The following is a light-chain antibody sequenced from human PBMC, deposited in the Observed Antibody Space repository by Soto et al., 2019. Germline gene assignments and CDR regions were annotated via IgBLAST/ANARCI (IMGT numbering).Light chain of an antibody. V-gene: IGKV3-20*01. CDR2: GAS. J-gene: IGKJ2*01. Sequence: EIVLTQSPGTLSLSPGERATLSCRASQSVSSTYLAWYQQNPGQAPRLLIYGASSRATGIPDRFSGSGSGTDFTLNIGRLEPEDFAVYFCQQDGSSSYTFGQGTKLEIK. CDR1: QSVSSTY. CDR3: QQDGSSSYT.